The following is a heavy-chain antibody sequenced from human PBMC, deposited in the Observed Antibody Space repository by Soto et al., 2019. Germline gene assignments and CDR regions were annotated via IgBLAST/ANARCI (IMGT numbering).Heavy chain of an antibody. CDR3: ARGFANYFEY. J-gene: IGHJ4*02. V-gene: IGHV4-31*03. Sequence: QVQLQESGPGLVKPSQTLSVTCTVSGGSVSSDDYSWSWIRQHPGKGLEWIGYIRDSGSTYYHPSLEGRVTISVDTSENQFSLRLSSVTAADTAVYYCARGFANYFEYWGQGTLVTASS. CDR2: IRDSGST. CDR1: GGSVSSDDYS.